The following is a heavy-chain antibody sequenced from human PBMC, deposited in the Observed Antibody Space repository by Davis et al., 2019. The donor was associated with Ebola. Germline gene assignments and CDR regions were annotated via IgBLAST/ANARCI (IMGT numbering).Heavy chain of an antibody. J-gene: IGHJ6*02. V-gene: IGHV1-18*04. CDR2: ISAYNGNT. D-gene: IGHD2-2*01. Sequence: ASVKVSCKASGYTFTSYYMHWVRQAPGQGLEWMGWISAYNGNTNYAQKLQGRVTMTTDTSTSTAYMELRSLRSDDTAVYYCARDQGPAAMWPFYYYYGMDVWGQGTTVTVSS. CDR3: ARDQGPAAMWPFYYYYGMDV. CDR1: GYTFTSYY.